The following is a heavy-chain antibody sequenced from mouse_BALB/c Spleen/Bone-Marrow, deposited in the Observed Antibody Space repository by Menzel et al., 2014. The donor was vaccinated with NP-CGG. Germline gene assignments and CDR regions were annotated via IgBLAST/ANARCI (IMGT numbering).Heavy chain of an antibody. J-gene: IGHJ3*01. D-gene: IGHD2-14*01. CDR3: AYYRYDEGGFAF. CDR2: IDPANGNT. CDR1: GFNIKDTY. V-gene: IGHV14-3*02. Sequence: VQLQQSGAELEKPGASVKLSCTASGFNIKDTYMHWVKQRPEQGLEWIVGIDPANGNTKYDPKFQGKATITADTSSNTAYLQLSSLTSEDTAVYYCAYYRYDEGGFAFWGQGTLVTVSA.